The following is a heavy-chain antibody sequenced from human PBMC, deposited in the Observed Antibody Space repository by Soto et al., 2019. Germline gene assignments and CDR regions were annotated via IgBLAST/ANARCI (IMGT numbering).Heavy chain of an antibody. CDR2: INQDGRAQ. CDR3: GRVLGSTH. V-gene: IGHV3-7*05. D-gene: IGHD2-2*01. Sequence: EVQLVESGGGLVQPGGSLRLSCAASGFTFNNYYMVWVRQAPGRGLEWVANINQDGRAQYYVDSVKGRFTISRDKAKSSLYMQINIQTIEDTTIYYCGRVLGSTHWGQGSLVTVSS. CDR1: GFTFNNYY. J-gene: IGHJ4*02.